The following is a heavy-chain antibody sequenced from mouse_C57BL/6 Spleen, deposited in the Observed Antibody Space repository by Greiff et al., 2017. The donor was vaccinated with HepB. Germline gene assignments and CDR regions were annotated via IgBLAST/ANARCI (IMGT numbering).Heavy chain of an antibody. J-gene: IGHJ3*01. CDR1: GFTFSSYA. D-gene: IGHD1-1*01. CDR3: ARDNYGSSPSWFAY. V-gene: IGHV5-4*01. Sequence: DVKLVESGGGLVKPGGSLKLSCAASGFTFSSYAMSWVRQTPEKRLEWVATISDGGSYTYYPDNVKGRFTISRDNAKYNLYLQMSHLKSEDTAMYYCARDNYGSSPSWFAYWGQGTLVTVSA. CDR2: ISDGGSYT.